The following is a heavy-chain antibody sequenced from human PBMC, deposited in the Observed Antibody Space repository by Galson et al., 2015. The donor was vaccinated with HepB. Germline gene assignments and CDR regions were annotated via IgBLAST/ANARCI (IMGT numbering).Heavy chain of an antibody. J-gene: IGHJ6*02. CDR1: GFTFSSYS. V-gene: IGHV3-21*01. CDR2: ISSSSSYI. D-gene: IGHD7-27*01. CDR3: ARAWGLSYGMDV. Sequence: SLRLSCAASGFTFSSYSMNWVRQAPGKGLEWVSSISSSSSYIYYADSVKGRFTISRDNAKNSLYLQMNSLRAEDTAVYYCARAWGLSYGMDVWGQGTTVTVSS.